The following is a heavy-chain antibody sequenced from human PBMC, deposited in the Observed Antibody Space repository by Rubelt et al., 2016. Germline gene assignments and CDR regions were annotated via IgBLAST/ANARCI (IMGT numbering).Heavy chain of an antibody. CDR3: IRGGIQVAGIDAFDM. CDR2: IRQDGNEK. D-gene: IGHD6-19*01. CDR1: GFTFGTYW. J-gene: IGHJ3*02. V-gene: IGHV3-7*01. Sequence: GGGLVQPGGSLRLSCAASGFTFGTYWMTWVRQPPGKGLEWVTNIRQDGNEKHYVDSVKGRFTVSRDNAKNLLFLQMNGLRVEDTAVYYCIRGGIQVAGIDAFDMWGQGTMVTVSS.